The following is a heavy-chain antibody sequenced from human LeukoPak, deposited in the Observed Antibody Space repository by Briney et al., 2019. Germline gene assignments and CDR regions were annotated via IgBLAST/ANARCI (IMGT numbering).Heavy chain of an antibody. D-gene: IGHD5-18*01. CDR3: ARDDGYSYGYWPFDY. V-gene: IGHV4-39*07. CDR2: IYYSGST. Sequence: SETLSLTCTVSGGSISSSSYYWGWIRQPPGTGLEWIGSIYYSGSTYYNPSLKSRVTISVDTSKNQFSLKLSSVTAADTAVYYCARDDGYSYGYWPFDYWGQGTLVTVSS. CDR1: GGSISSSSYY. J-gene: IGHJ4*02.